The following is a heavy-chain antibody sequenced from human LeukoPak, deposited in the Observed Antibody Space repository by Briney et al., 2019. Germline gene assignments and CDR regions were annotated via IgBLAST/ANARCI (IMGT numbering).Heavy chain of an antibody. CDR3: AINLAAARWGFDY. V-gene: IGHV4-61*09. CDR2: IHISGST. Sequence: SETLSLTCTVSGGSINSGSYCWSWIRQSAGKGLEWIGHIHISGSTNYNPSLKSRVTISVDTSKNQFSLQLNSVTPEDTAVYYCAINLAAARWGFDYWGQGTLVTVSS. D-gene: IGHD6-13*01. CDR1: GGSINSGSYC. J-gene: IGHJ4*02.